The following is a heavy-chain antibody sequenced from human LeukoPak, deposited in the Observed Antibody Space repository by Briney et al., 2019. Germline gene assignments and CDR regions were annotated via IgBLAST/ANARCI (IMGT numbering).Heavy chain of an antibody. CDR1: GFTFSDFY. Sequence: GGSLRLSCAASGFTFSDFYMTWIRQAPGKGLEWVSYISSTSIYTKYADSLKGRFTISRDNAKNSLCLNMSSMRAADTYVYYCARADVAAAGDYWGQGTLVTVSS. J-gene: IGHJ4*02. CDR3: ARADVAAAGDY. V-gene: IGHV3-11*06. D-gene: IGHD6-13*01. CDR2: ISSTSIYT.